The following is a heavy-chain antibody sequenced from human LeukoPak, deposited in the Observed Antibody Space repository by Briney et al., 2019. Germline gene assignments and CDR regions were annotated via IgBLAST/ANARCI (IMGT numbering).Heavy chain of an antibody. J-gene: IGHJ6*03. V-gene: IGHV4-59*06. CDR1: GGSISSYY. CDR2: IYYSGST. Sequence: SSETLSLTCTVSGGSISSYYWSWIRQPPGKGLEWIGYIYYSGSTYYNPSLKSRVTISVDTSKNQFSLKLSSVTAADTAVYYCARGGSPNYYYYMDVWGKGTTVTVSS. CDR3: ARGGSPNYYYYMDV.